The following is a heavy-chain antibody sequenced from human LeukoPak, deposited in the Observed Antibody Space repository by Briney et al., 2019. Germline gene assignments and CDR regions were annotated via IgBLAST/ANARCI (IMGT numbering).Heavy chain of an antibody. CDR2: ISAYDANT. CDR3: ARDARFWPPDAFDI. D-gene: IGHD3-3*01. V-gene: IGHV1-18*01. J-gene: IGHJ3*02. Sequence: ASVKVSCKASGYTFTSYGISWVRQAPGQGLEWLGWISAYDANTNYAQKLQGRVTMSTDTSTSSVYMELRSLRSDDTAVYYCARDARFWPPDAFDIWGQGTMVTVPS. CDR1: GYTFTSYG.